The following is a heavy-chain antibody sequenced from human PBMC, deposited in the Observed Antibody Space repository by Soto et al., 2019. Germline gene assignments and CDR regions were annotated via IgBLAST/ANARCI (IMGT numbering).Heavy chain of an antibody. Sequence: QVQLVESGGGVVQPGGSLRLSCVASGFTFTSYAMHWVRQAPGKGLEWVAVISYDGSNKYYADSVKGRFTISRDNPKDTVYLQMNSLRAEDTAVYYCARDFSMVVVAPGYWGQGTLVTVSS. J-gene: IGHJ4*02. CDR2: ISYDGSNK. CDR3: ARDFSMVVVAPGY. V-gene: IGHV3-30-3*01. D-gene: IGHD2-15*01. CDR1: GFTFTSYA.